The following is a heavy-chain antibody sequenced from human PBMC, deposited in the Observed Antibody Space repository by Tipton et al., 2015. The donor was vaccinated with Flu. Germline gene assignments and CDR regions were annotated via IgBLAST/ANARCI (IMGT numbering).Heavy chain of an antibody. CDR1: GYTFTTYW. V-gene: IGHV5-51*01. Sequence: EVQLVQSGAEVKKPGESLKISCEGSGYTFTTYWIGWVRQVPGKGLEWMGYISPGDSDTRYSPSFRGQVTISADQSISTAYLQWSSLRAADTAIYYCVRRPRSLVAGYYYGLDVWGQGTTVIVSS. CDR3: VRRPRSLVAGYYYGLDV. CDR2: ISPGDSDT. J-gene: IGHJ6*02. D-gene: IGHD6-19*01.